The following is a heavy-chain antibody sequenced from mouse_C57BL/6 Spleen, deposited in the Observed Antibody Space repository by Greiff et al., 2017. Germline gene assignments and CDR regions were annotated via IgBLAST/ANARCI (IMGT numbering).Heavy chain of an antibody. CDR2: INPSSGYT. Sequence: QVQLQQSGAELARPGASVKMSCKASGYTFTSYTMHWVKQRPGQGLEWIGYINPSSGYTKYNQKFKDKATLTADKSSSTAYMQLSSLTSEDSEVYYCERGDGYYVSYVDYWGQGTTLTVSS. D-gene: IGHD2-3*01. J-gene: IGHJ2*01. CDR3: ERGDGYYVSYVDY. V-gene: IGHV1-4*01. CDR1: GYTFTSYT.